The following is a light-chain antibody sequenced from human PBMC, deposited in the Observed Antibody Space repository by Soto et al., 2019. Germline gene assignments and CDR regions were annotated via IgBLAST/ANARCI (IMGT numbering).Light chain of an antibody. CDR2: QAS. CDR3: QQYYSYPWT. V-gene: IGKV1-5*03. Sequence: DIQMTQSPSTLSASVQDSVTITCRASQSISNWLAWYQQKPGKAPKLLIYQASILESGVPSRFSGSGSGTDFTLTISSLQPDDFATYFCQQYYSYPWTFGQGTKVEIK. J-gene: IGKJ1*01. CDR1: QSISNW.